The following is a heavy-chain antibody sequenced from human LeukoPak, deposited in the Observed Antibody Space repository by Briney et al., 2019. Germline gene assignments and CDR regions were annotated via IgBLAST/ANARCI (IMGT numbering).Heavy chain of an antibody. J-gene: IGHJ4*02. Sequence: LAASVKVSCKASGYTFTGYYMHWVRQAPGQGLEWMGWINPNSGGTNYAQKFQGRVTMTRDTSISTAYMELSRLRSDDTAVYYCARKFLGSRGYYFDYWGQGTLVTVSS. V-gene: IGHV1-2*02. CDR3: ARKFLGSRGYYFDY. CDR2: INPNSGGT. D-gene: IGHD3-10*01. CDR1: GYTFTGYY.